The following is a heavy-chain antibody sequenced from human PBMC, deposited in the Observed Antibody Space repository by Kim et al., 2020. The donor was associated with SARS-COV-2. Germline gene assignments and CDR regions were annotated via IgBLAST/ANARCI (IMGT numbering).Heavy chain of an antibody. J-gene: IGHJ3*02. V-gene: IGHV3-9*01. D-gene: IGHD6-6*01. Sequence: GGSLSLSCAASGFTFGDYAMHWVRQAPGKGLEWISGISWTSSSIGNADPVKGRITISRNNAKNSLYLQMNSLSAEDTALYYCAKDSSGSAICDAFDICGQGTMVTASS. CDR3: AKDSSGSAICDAFDI. CDR2: ISWTSSSI. CDR1: GFTFGDYA.